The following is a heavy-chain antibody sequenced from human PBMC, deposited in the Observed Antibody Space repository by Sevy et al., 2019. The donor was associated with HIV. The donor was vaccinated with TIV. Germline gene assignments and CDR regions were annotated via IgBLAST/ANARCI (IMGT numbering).Heavy chain of an antibody. CDR3: ARIGTLDPDAFDI. V-gene: IGHV3-11*01. CDR2: ISSSGSTI. CDR1: GFTFSDYY. Sequence: GGSLRLSCAASGFTFSDYYMSWIRQAPGKGLEWVSYISSSGSTIYYADSVKGRSTISRDNAKSSLYLQMNSLGAEDTAVYYCARIGTLDPDAFDIWGQGTMVTVSS. D-gene: IGHD2-2*03. J-gene: IGHJ3*02.